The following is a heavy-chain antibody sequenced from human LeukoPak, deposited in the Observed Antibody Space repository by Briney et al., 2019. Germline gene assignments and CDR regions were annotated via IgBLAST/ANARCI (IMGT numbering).Heavy chain of an antibody. Sequence: GGSLRLSCAASGFTFSSYGMHWVRQAPGKGLEWAAFIRYDGSNKYYADSVKGRFTISRDNSKNTLYLQMNSLRAEDTAVYYCARSLLPSSWIDYWGQGTLVTVSS. CDR3: ARSLLPSSWIDY. V-gene: IGHV3-30*02. CDR2: IRYDGSNK. CDR1: GFTFSSYG. D-gene: IGHD6-13*01. J-gene: IGHJ4*02.